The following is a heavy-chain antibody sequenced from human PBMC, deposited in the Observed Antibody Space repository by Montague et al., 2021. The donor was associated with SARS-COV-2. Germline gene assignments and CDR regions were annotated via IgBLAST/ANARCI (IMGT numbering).Heavy chain of an antibody. CDR3: AKDVYYGSGNYWQAFDY. D-gene: IGHD3-10*01. J-gene: IGHJ4*02. V-gene: IGHV3-9*01. CDR1: GFTFGDYA. Sequence: SLRLSCAASGFTFGDYAMHWVRQTPEKGLEWVSGISYNSENTGYADSVKGRFTISRDNAKNSLYLQMNSLRTDDTALYYCAKDVYYGSGNYWQAFDYWGQGTLVTVSS. CDR2: ISYNSENT.